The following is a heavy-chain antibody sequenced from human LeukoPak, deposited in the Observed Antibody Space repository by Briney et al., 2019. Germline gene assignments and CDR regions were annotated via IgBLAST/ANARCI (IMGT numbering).Heavy chain of an antibody. CDR3: ARAQPTITMIVVVIKQVKNWFDP. Sequence: SETLSLTCTVSGGSISSYYWSWIRHPPGKGLEWIGYIYYSGSTNYNPSLKSRVTISVDTSKNQFSLKLSSVTAADTAVYYCARAQPTITMIVVVIKQVKNWFDPWGQGTLVTVSS. CDR1: GGSISSYY. V-gene: IGHV4-59*01. J-gene: IGHJ5*02. CDR2: IYYSGST. D-gene: IGHD3-22*01.